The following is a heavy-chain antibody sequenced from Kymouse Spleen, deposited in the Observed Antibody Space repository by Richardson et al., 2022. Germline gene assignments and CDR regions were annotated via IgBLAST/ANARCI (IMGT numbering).Heavy chain of an antibody. J-gene: IGHJ6*02. V-gene: IGHV3-23*04. CDR3: AKDEEDSSSWYGDYGMDV. D-gene: IGHD6-13*01. Sequence: EVQLVESGGGLVQPGGSLRLSCAASGFTFSSYAMSWVRQAPGKGLEWVSAISGSGGSTYYADSVKGRFTISRDNSKNTLYLQMNSLRAEDTAVYYCAKDEEDSSSWYGDYGMDVWGQGTTVTVSS. CDR2: ISGSGGST. CDR1: GFTFSSYA.